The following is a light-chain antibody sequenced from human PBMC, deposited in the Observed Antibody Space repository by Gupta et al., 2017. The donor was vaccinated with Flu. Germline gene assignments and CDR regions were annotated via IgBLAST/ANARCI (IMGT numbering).Light chain of an antibody. CDR2: EVS. V-gene: IGLV2-18*02. J-gene: IGLJ1*01. Sequence: SVTISCTGTSGDVGSYNRVSWYQQPPGTAPKLMIYEVSNRPSGVPDRFSGSKSGNTASLTISGLQAEDEADYYCSSYTSTSTYVFGTGTKVTVL. CDR3: SSYTSTSTYV. CDR1: SGDVGSYNR.